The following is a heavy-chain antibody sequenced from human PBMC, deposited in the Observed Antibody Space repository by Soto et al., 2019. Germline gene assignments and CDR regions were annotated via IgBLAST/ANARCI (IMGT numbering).Heavy chain of an antibody. Sequence: GGSLRLSCAASGFPVSSNYMSWVRQAPGKGLEWVSVIYSGGSTYYADSVKGRFTISRDNSKNTLYLQMNSLRAEDTAVYYCARGATPSYSSGWYVFDYWGQGTLVTVSS. D-gene: IGHD6-19*01. CDR3: ARGATPSYSSGWYVFDY. V-gene: IGHV3-66*01. J-gene: IGHJ4*02. CDR2: IYSGGST. CDR1: GFPVSSNY.